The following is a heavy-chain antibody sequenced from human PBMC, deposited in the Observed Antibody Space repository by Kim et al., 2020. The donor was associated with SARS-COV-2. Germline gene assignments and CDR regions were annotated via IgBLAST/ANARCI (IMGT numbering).Heavy chain of an antibody. V-gene: IGHV3-21*04. Sequence: GGSLRLSCAASGFTFSSYSMNWVRQAPGKGLEWVSSISSSSSYIYYADSVKGRFTISRDNAKNSLYLQMNSLRVEDTAVYYCATLAGIDIVVVPAALVVDYWGQGTLVTVSS. CDR2: ISSSSSYI. D-gene: IGHD2-2*01. CDR1: GFTFSSYS. CDR3: ATLAGIDIVVVPAALVVDY. J-gene: IGHJ4*02.